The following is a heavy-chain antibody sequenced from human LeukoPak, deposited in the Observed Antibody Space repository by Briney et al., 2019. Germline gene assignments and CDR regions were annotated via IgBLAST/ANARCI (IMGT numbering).Heavy chain of an antibody. CDR3: AKDRRGASGWDYFDY. D-gene: IGHD6-19*01. J-gene: IGHJ4*02. CDR2: IRSSGGST. CDR1: GFTVSSNY. Sequence: PGGSLRLSCGVSGFTVSSNYMSWVRQAPGKGLEWVSTIRSSGGSTYYADSVKGRFSISRDNSKNTLYLQMNSLRAEDTAVYYCAKDRRGASGWDYFDYWGQGTLVIVSS. V-gene: IGHV3-23*01.